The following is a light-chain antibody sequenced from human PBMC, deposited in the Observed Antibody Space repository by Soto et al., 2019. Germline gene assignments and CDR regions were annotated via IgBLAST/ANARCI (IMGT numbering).Light chain of an antibody. J-gene: IGKJ1*01. V-gene: IGKV1-5*01. CDR2: DAS. CDR1: QRLTTW. Sequence: DIQMTQSPSTLPASVGDRVIITCRASQRLTTWLAWYQHKPGQAPKLLISDASKLESGVPSRFSGSGSGTEFTLTISSLQSDDFATYYCQQYDDYWTFGQGTKVDIK. CDR3: QQYDDYWT.